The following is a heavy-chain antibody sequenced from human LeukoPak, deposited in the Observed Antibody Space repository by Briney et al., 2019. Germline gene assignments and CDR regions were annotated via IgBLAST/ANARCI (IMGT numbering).Heavy chain of an antibody. Sequence: GGSLRLSCVASGFTVSIYYMSWVRQAPGKRLEWVSLIYSDGGGGGIYCADSVKGRFPISRDNSRDMLYLQMNSLRAEDTAVYYCAKRGTSGSEKKYYLDYWGQGTLVTVSS. CDR3: AKRGTSGSEKKYYLDY. V-gene: IGHV3-53*01. CDR1: GFTVSIYY. CDR2: IYSDGGGGGI. D-gene: IGHD3-10*01. J-gene: IGHJ4*02.